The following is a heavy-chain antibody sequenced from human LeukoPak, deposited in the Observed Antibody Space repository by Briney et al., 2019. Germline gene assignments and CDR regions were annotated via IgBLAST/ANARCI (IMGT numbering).Heavy chain of an antibody. CDR2: ISGSGGST. CDR1: GFTFSSYG. CDR3: TRLRPSTNHALDS. D-gene: IGHD1-14*01. V-gene: IGHV3-23*01. Sequence: PGGTLRLSCAASGFTFSSYGMSWVRQAPGKGLEWVSAISGSGGSTYYADSVKGRFTISRDNSKNTLYLQMNILRAEDTAVYYCTRLRPSTNHALDSWGQGTLVTVSS. J-gene: IGHJ4*02.